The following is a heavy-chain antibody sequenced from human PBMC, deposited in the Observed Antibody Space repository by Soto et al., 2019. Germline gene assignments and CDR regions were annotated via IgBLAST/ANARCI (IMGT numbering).Heavy chain of an antibody. CDR1: GDSISSSFW. V-gene: IGHV4-4*02. Sequence: SETMCLTCAVSGDSISSSFWWSWVRQPPGKGLEWIGEIYHTESTVYNPSLKSRVTISVDKSKNQFSLNLDSVTAADTAVYYCARYDFGTFDYWGRGILVTVSS. CDR2: IYHTEST. J-gene: IGHJ4*02. CDR3: ARYDFGTFDY. D-gene: IGHD4-17*01.